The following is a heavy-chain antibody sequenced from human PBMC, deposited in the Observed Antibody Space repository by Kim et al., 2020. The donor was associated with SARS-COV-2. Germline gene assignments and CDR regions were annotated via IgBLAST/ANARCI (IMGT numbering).Heavy chain of an antibody. Sequence: GGSLRLSCAASGFTFSSYGMHWVRQAPGKGLEWVAVISYDGSNKYYADSVKGRFTISRDNSKNTLYLQMNSLRAEDTAVYYCAKAITIFGVVSAPGGMDVWGQGTTVTASS. J-gene: IGHJ6*02. D-gene: IGHD3-3*01. CDR3: AKAITIFGVVSAPGGMDV. CDR1: GFTFSSYG. V-gene: IGHV3-30*18. CDR2: ISYDGSNK.